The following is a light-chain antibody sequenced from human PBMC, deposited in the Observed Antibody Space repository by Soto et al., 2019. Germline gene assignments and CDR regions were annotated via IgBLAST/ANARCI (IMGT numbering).Light chain of an antibody. V-gene: IGLV1-40*01. CDR1: SSNIGAGYD. CDR2: GNS. CDR3: QSHDSSRSGRV. J-gene: IGLJ3*02. Sequence: QSVLTQPPSVSGAPGQRVTISCTGSSSNIGAGYDEHWYQQIPGTAPKLLISGNSNRPSGVPDRFSGSKSGTSASLAITGLQAEDDADYSCQSHDSSRSGRVFGGGTKLTVL.